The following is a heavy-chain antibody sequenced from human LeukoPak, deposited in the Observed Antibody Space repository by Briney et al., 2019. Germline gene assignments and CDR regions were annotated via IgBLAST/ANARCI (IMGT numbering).Heavy chain of an antibody. CDR3: ARANYDFWSGLDY. V-gene: IGHV3-66*02. CDR2: IYSGGST. D-gene: IGHD3-3*01. J-gene: IGHJ4*02. CDR1: GFTVSSNY. Sequence: GGSLRLSCAASGFTVSSNYMSWVRQAPGKGLEWVSVIYSGGSTYYTDSVKGRFTISRDNSKNTLYLQMNSMRAEDTAVYYCARANYDFWSGLDYWGQGTLVTVSS.